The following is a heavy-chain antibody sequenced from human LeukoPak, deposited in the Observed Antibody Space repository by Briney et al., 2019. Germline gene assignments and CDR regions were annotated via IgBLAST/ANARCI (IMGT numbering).Heavy chain of an antibody. CDR2: ISSSGSTI. Sequence: GGSLRLSCAASGFTFSDYYMSRIRQAPGKGLEWVSYISSSGSTIYYADSVKGRFTISRDNAKNSLYLQMNSPRAEDTAVYYCAGAPTADYDSSGYDNHDAFDIWGQGTMVTVSS. J-gene: IGHJ3*02. CDR3: AGAPTADYDSSGYDNHDAFDI. V-gene: IGHV3-11*01. CDR1: GFTFSDYY. D-gene: IGHD3-22*01.